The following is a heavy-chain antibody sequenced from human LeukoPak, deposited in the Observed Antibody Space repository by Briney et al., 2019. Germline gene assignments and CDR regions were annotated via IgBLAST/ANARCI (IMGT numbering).Heavy chain of an antibody. J-gene: IGHJ4*02. CDR1: GYTFTDYY. CDR3: ARGDETYCGGDCYSGLDY. V-gene: IGHV1-2*02. Sequence: ASVKVSCKASGYTFTDYYMHWVRQAPGQGLEWMGWINPNSGGTYYAQKFQGRVTMTLGTSISTARMELGRLRSDDTAVYYCARGDETYCGGDCYSGLDYWGQGTLVTVSS. D-gene: IGHD2-21*02. CDR2: INPNSGGT.